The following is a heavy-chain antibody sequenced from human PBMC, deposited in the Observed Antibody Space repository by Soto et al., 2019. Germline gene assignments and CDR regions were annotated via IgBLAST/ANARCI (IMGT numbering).Heavy chain of an antibody. Sequence: PGGSLRLSCAASGFTFSDYYMSWIRQAPGKGLEWVSYISSSSGYTNYADSVKGRFTISRDNAKNSLYLQMNSLRAEDTAVYYCARHPGHDAFDIWGQGTMVTVSS. V-gene: IGHV3-11*06. CDR2: ISSSSGYT. CDR1: GFTFSDYY. CDR3: ARHPGHDAFDI. J-gene: IGHJ3*02.